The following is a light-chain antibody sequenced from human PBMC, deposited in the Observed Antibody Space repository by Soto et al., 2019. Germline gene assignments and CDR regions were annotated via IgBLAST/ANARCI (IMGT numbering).Light chain of an antibody. V-gene: IGKV3-11*01. Sequence: EIVLTQSPATLSLSPGDGATLSCRASRSVGTYLAWYQQKPGQAPRLLIYDASNRPTDIPPRFSGSGSGTDFTLTISSLESDDFAVYYCQQRGTWPLTFGGGTKVQIK. CDR2: DAS. CDR1: RSVGTY. J-gene: IGKJ4*01. CDR3: QQRGTWPLT.